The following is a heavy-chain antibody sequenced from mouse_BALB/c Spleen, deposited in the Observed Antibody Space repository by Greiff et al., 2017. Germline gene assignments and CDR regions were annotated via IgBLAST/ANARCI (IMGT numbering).Heavy chain of an antibody. CDR1: GFSLTSYG. Sequence: VQRVESGPGLVAPSQSLSITCTVSGFSLTSYGVHWVRQPPGKGLEWLGVIWAGGSTNYNSALMSRLSISKDNSKSQVFLKMNSLQTDDTAMYYCASLIYYDYDDAMDYWGQGTSVTVSS. CDR2: IWAGGST. V-gene: IGHV2-9*02. J-gene: IGHJ4*01. D-gene: IGHD2-4*01. CDR3: ASLIYYDYDDAMDY.